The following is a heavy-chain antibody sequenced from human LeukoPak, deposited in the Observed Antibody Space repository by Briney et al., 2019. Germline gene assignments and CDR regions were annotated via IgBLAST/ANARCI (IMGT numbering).Heavy chain of an antibody. D-gene: IGHD5-12*01. Sequence: ASVKVSCKASGYTFTSYGISWVRQAPGQGLEWMGWISAYNGNTNYAQKLQGRVTMTTDTSTSTAYMELRSLRSDDTAVYYCARDGRYSGYEEYYYYGMDDWGQGTTVTVSS. CDR3: ARDGRYSGYEEYYYYGMDD. V-gene: IGHV1-18*01. CDR2: ISAYNGNT. CDR1: GYTFTSYG. J-gene: IGHJ6*02.